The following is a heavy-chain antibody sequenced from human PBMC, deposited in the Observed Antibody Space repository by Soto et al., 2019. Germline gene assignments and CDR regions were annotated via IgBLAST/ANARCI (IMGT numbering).Heavy chain of an antibody. D-gene: IGHD3-3*01. CDR1: GYTFTSYA. V-gene: IGHV1-3*01. Sequence: GASVKVSCKASGYTFTSYAMHWVRQAPGQRLEWMGWINAGNGNTKYSQKFQGRVTITRDTSASTAYMELSSLRSEDTAVYYCARDIWSRANYLFDPWGQGTLVTVSS. J-gene: IGHJ5*02. CDR3: ARDIWSRANYLFDP. CDR2: INAGNGNT.